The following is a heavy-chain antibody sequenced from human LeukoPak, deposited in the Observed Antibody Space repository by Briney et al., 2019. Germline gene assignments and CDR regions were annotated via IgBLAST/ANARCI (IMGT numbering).Heavy chain of an antibody. CDR2: IRSSSSYI. CDR1: GFTFSSYS. Sequence: GGSLRLSCAASGFTFSSYSMNWVRQAPGKGLEWVSSIRSSSSYIYYADSAKGRFTISRDNAKNSLYLQMNSLRAEDTAVYYCARDVAAGTFDYWGQGTLVTVSS. J-gene: IGHJ4*02. D-gene: IGHD6-13*01. V-gene: IGHV3-21*01. CDR3: ARDVAAGTFDY.